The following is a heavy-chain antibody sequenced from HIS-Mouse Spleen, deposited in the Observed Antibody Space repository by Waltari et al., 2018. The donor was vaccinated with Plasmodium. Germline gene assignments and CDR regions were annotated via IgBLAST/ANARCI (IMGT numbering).Heavy chain of an antibody. CDR1: GFTVSSNY. D-gene: IGHD6-6*01. J-gene: IGHJ3*02. Sequence: EVQLVESGGGLIQPGGSLRLSCAASGFTVSSNYMSWVRQAPGKGLEWVSVIYSGGSTYYADSVKGRFPMYRDNYKNTLYLQMNSLRAEDTAVYYCARGMKSSSSAFDIWGQGTMVTVSS. CDR3: ARGMKSSSSAFDI. CDR2: IYSGGST. V-gene: IGHV3-53*01.